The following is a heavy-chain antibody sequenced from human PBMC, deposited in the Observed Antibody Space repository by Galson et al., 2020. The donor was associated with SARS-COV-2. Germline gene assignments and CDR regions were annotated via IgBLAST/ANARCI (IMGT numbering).Heavy chain of an antibody. J-gene: IGHJ5*02. CDR2: ISYDGSNK. D-gene: IGHD2-2*01. CDR3: ASTPKYCISTSCYLSRFDP. V-gene: IGHV3-30*03. Sequence: GESLKISCTASGFTFNSYGMHWVRHAPGKGLEWVAVISYDGSNKYYADSVKGRFTISRDNSKNTRYLQMNSRRAEDTAVYYCASTPKYCISTSCYLSRFDPWGQGTLVTVSS. CDR1: GFTFNSYG.